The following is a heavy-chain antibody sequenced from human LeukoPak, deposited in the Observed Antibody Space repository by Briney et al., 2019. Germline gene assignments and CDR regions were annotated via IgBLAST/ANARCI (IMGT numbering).Heavy chain of an antibody. V-gene: IGHV1-18*01. D-gene: IGHD3-10*01. J-gene: IGHJ4*02. CDR3: ARGKGDYYD. Sequence: ASVKVSCKASGYTFTSYGISWVRQAPGQGLEWMGWISAYNGNTNYAQKLQGRVTMTRNTSISTAYMELSSLRSEDTAVYYCARGKGDYYDWGQGTLVTVSS. CDR1: GYTFTSYG. CDR2: ISAYNGNT.